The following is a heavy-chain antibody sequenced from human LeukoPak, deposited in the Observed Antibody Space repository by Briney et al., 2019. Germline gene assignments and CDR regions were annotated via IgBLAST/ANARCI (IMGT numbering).Heavy chain of an antibody. V-gene: IGHV3-23*01. Sequence: PGGSLRLSCAASGFTFSSYAMSWVRQAPGKGLEWVSAISRSGGSTYYADSVKGRFTISRDNSKYTLYVQMNSLRAEDTAVYYCAKESTRGYSYGYQDAFDIWGQGTMVTVSS. D-gene: IGHD5-18*01. CDR3: AKESTRGYSYGYQDAFDI. CDR1: GFTFSSYA. CDR2: ISRSGGST. J-gene: IGHJ3*02.